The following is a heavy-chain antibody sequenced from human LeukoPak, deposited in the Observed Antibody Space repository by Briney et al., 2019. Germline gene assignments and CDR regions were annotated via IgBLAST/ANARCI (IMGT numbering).Heavy chain of an antibody. V-gene: IGHV3-30-3*01. CDR1: GFTFSSYA. Sequence: GGSLRLSCAASGFTFSSYAMHWVRQGPGKGLEWVAVISYDGSNKYYADSVKGLFTISRDNSKNTLYLQMNSLRAEDTAVYYCTRSSGSYYPDDYWGQGTLVTVSS. J-gene: IGHJ4*02. D-gene: IGHD1-26*01. CDR2: ISYDGSNK. CDR3: TRSSGSYYPDDY.